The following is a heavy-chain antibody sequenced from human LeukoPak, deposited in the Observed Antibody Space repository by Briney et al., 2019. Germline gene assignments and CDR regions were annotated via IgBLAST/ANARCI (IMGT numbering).Heavy chain of an antibody. Sequence: ASETLSLTCTVSGGSIRSYYWSWIRQPAGKGLEWIGHIYSSGSTNYNPSLKSRVTMSVDTSKNRFSLKLTSVTAADTAVYYCARDDYGDFYFDYWGQGTLVTVSS. CDR1: GGSIRSYY. D-gene: IGHD4-17*01. CDR3: ARDDYGDFYFDY. V-gene: IGHV4-4*07. CDR2: IYSSGST. J-gene: IGHJ4*02.